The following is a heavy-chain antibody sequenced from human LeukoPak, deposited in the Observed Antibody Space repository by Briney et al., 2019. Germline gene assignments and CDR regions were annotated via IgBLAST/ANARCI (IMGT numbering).Heavy chain of an antibody. Sequence: PSETLSLTCTVSGGSISTSSYYWGWVRQPPGKGLEWIGNIFYSGSTYYSPSLKSRVTISIDTSKNQFSLKLSSVTAADTAVYYCARYDSSIYLSGFDYWGQGTLVTVSS. V-gene: IGHV4-39*07. CDR3: ARYDSSIYLSGFDY. CDR2: IFYSGST. D-gene: IGHD6-19*01. J-gene: IGHJ4*02. CDR1: GGSISTSSYY.